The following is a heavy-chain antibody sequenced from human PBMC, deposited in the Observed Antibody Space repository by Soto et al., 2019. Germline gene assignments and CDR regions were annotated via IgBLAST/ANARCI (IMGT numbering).Heavy chain of an antibody. Sequence: PSETLSLTCTVSGGSISSGDYYWSWIRQPPGKGLEWIGYIYYSGSTYYNPSLKSRPSISLHTSKNQISLELSSVTAADTAVYYCARNPSPLCSSTTCYNDAFDIWGQGTMVTVS. CDR2: IYYSGST. D-gene: IGHD2-2*02. V-gene: IGHV4-30-4*01. CDR1: GGSISSGDYY. J-gene: IGHJ3*02. CDR3: ARNPSPLCSSTTCYNDAFDI.